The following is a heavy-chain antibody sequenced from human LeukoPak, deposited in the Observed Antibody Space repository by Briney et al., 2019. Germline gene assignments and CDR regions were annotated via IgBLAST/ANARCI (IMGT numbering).Heavy chain of an antibody. CDR2: INHSGDT. CDR1: GGAFSGYY. J-gene: IGHJ4*02. V-gene: IGHV4-34*01. D-gene: IGHD4-11*01. Sequence: SAALALTWAVCGGAFSGYYWSLIRQPPGKGLEWIGEINHSGDTKYNPSLKSRVSMSVDVSKDQFSLKLTSLTAADTAVYHCARGSRNYNNYEGADYWGQGTLVTVSS. CDR3: ARGSRNYNNYEGADY.